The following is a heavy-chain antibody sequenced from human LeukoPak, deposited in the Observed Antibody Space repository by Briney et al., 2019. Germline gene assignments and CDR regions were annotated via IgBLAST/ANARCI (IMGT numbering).Heavy chain of an antibody. CDR1: GASVSSYY. Sequence: PSETLSLTCSVSGASVSSYYWTWIRQPAGKGLEWIGRIYPSGTTHYNPSLKSRVTISVDTSKNQFSLKLSSVTAADTAVYYCVRLSTRYYYYGMDVWGQGTTVTVSS. CDR3: VRLSTRYYYYGMDV. J-gene: IGHJ6*02. V-gene: IGHV4-4*07. CDR2: IYPSGTT.